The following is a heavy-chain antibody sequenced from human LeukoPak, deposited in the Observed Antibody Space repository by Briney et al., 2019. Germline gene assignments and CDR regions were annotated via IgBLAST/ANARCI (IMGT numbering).Heavy chain of an antibody. CDR3: ARGTLSPTATYYFDY. CDR1: GGSFSGYY. V-gene: IGHV4-34*01. J-gene: IGHJ4*02. Sequence: PSETLSLTCAVSGGSFSGYYWSWIRQPPGKGLEWIGEINHSGSTNYNPSLKSRVTISVDTSKNQFSLKLSSVTAADTAVYYCARGTLSPTATYYFDYWGQGTLVTVSS. CDR2: INHSGST.